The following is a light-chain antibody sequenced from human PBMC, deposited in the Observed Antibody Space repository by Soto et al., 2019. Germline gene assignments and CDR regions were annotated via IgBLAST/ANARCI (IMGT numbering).Light chain of an antibody. CDR1: SSDVGGFNY. CDR2: DVT. CDR3: AAWDDSLNGYV. J-gene: IGLJ1*01. V-gene: IGLV2-14*03. Sequence: QSVLTQPASVSGSPGQSITISCTGTSSDVGGFNYVSWYQQHPGKAPKLMIYDVTNRPSGVSYRFSGSKSGNTASLTISGLQAEDEADYYCAAWDDSLNGYVFGTGTKVTVL.